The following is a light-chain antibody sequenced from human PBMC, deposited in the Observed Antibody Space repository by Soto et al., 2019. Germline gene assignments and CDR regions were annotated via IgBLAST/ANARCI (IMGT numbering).Light chain of an antibody. Sequence: EITMKQSPDTLSVYLGQGATLSWRASQPISRNLAWYQQKPGQAPRLLIYGASTRATDIPGRFSGVGSGTEFTLTISSLQYEDFASYVCQQYNSWPRTFCQGTKVDIK. CDR1: QPISRN. J-gene: IGKJ1*01. CDR2: GAS. V-gene: IGKV3-15*01. CDR3: QQYNSWPRT.